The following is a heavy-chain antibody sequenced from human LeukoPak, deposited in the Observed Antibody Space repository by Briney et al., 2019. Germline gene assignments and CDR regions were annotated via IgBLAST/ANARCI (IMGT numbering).Heavy chain of an antibody. CDR2: IWYDGSKK. CDR3: ARVSPEIVVVTGTGAPDY. D-gene: IGHD2-21*02. J-gene: IGHJ4*02. CDR1: GSTFSSYG. Sequence: GGSLRLSCAASGSTFSSYGMHWVRQAPGKGLEWVAVIWYDGSKKYYADSVKGRVTISRDNSKNTVYLQMNSLGAEDTAVYYCARVSPEIVVVTGTGAPDYWGQGTLVTVSS. V-gene: IGHV3-33*01.